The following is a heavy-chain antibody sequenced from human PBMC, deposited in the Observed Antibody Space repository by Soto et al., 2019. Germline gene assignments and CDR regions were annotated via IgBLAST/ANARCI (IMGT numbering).Heavy chain of an antibody. CDR2: AYYRSKWYI. V-gene: IGHV6-1*01. CDR3: ARETNGGVDILNLFAP. CDR1: GDSVSSNSAT. J-gene: IGHJ5*02. Sequence: PSQTLSLTCAISGDSVSSNSATWNWIRQSPSRGLEWLGRAYYRSKWYIDYAVSVKSRITINPDASKNQFSLQLNSVTPEDTAVYYCARETNGGVDILNLFAPWGQGTLVTVSS. D-gene: IGHD3-3*01.